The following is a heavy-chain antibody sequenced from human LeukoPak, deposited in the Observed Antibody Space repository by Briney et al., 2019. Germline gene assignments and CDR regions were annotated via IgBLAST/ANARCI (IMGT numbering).Heavy chain of an antibody. J-gene: IGHJ6*02. D-gene: IGHD6-19*01. CDR3: AREREVQWLTPLSSYYYYGMDV. V-gene: IGHV4-34*01. CDR2: INHSGST. Sequence: PSETLSLTCAVYGGSFSGYYWSWIRQPPGKGLEWIGEINHSGSTNYNPSLKSRVTISVDTSKNQFSLKLSSVTAADTAVYYCAREREVQWLTPLSSYYYYGMDVWGQGTTVTVSS. CDR1: GGSFSGYY.